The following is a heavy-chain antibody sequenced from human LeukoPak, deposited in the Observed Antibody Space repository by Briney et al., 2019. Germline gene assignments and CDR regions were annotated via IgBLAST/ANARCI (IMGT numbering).Heavy chain of an antibody. Sequence: PGGSLRLSCAASGFTFSSMNWVRQAPGKGLEWVSSISSSSSYIYYADSVKGRFTISRDNAKNSLYLQMNSLRAEDTAVCYCTRDEVAVAGNFDYWGQGTLVTVSS. D-gene: IGHD6-19*01. CDR3: TRDEVAVAGNFDY. J-gene: IGHJ4*02. CDR2: ISSSSSYI. CDR1: GFTFSS. V-gene: IGHV3-21*01.